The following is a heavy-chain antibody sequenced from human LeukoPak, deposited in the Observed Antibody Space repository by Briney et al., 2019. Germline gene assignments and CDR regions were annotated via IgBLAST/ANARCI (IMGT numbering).Heavy chain of an antibody. D-gene: IGHD6-13*01. CDR2: XXYSGST. Sequence: PSETLSLTCTVSGGSVSSGSYYWSWIRQPPGXXXXXXXXXXYSGSTNYNXSXKXXVTXSVDTSKNQFSLKLSSVTAADTAVYYCXRVPSSSWPDYYYYAMDVWGQGTTVTVSS. CDR3: XRVPSSSWPDYYYYAMDV. V-gene: IGHV4-61*01. CDR1: GGSVSSGSYY. J-gene: IGHJ6*02.